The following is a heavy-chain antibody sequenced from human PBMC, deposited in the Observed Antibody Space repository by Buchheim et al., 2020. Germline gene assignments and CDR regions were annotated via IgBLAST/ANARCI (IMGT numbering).Heavy chain of an antibody. Sequence: QVQLQESGPGLVKPSETLSLTCSVSGGSISTYYWSWIRQPPGKGLEWIGYIYYSGSTNYNPSLKSRVSISVDTSKNQFSLKLTSVTAADTAVYFCARGAHSGRYLSFFDYWGKGTL. CDR2: IYYSGST. V-gene: IGHV4-59*01. J-gene: IGHJ4*02. D-gene: IGHD1-26*01. CDR3: ARGAHSGRYLSFFDY. CDR1: GGSISTYY.